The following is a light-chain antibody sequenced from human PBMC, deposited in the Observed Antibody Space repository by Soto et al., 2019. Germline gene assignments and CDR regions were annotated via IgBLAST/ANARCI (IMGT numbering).Light chain of an antibody. CDR2: DAS. CDR1: QSISSW. Sequence: DIQMTQSPSTLSASVGDRVTITCRASQSISSWLAWYQQKPGKAPKLLIYDASSLESGVPSRFSGSASGTEFTLTSSSLQPDDFAYYYCQQYNSYSLTFGQGTKVEIK. CDR3: QQYNSYSLT. J-gene: IGKJ1*01. V-gene: IGKV1-5*01.